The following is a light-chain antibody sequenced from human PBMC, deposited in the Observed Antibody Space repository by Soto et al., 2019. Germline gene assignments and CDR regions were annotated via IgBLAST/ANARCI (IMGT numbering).Light chain of an antibody. J-gene: IGKJ1*01. V-gene: IGKV3-20*01. CDR1: QSVSSSQ. Sequence: EIVLTQSPGTLSLSRGERATLTCRASQSVSSSQLAWYQQKPGQAPRLVIYDTSTRATGIPDRFSGSGSGTDFTLTISRLEPEDFAVYHCQLFGSSPPWTFGQGTKVEIK. CDR2: DTS. CDR3: QLFGSSPPWT.